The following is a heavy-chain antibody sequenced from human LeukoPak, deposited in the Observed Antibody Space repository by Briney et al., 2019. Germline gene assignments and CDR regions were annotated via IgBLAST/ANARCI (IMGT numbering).Heavy chain of an antibody. CDR3: TKDLYGGWYGAFDI. D-gene: IGHD6-19*01. Sequence: GGSLRLSCAASGFTFSRFSMNWVRQAPGKGLEWVSYISSSTSTIYYADSVKGRFTISRDNAKNSLYLQMNSLRAEDTAVYYCTKDLYGGWYGAFDIWGQGTMVTVSS. J-gene: IGHJ3*02. CDR1: GFTFSRFS. V-gene: IGHV3-48*01. CDR2: ISSSTSTI.